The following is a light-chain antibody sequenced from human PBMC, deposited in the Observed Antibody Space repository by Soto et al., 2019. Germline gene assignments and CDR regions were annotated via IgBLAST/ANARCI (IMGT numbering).Light chain of an antibody. J-gene: IGLJ1*01. CDR2: DVT. V-gene: IGLV2-11*01. CDR3: CSHAGSYTYV. CDR1: SSDVGGYNY. Sequence: LTQPRSVSGSTGRSLTISCTGTSSDVGGYNYVSWYQQYPGKVPKLMIYDVTKRPSGVPDRFSGSKSGNTASLTISGLQAEDEADYYCCSHAGSYTYVFGTGTKVTVL.